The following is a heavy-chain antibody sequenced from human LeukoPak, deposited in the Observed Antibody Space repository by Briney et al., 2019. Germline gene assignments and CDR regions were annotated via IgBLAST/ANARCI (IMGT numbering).Heavy chain of an antibody. CDR1: GFTFDDYA. V-gene: IGHV3-9*03. CDR2: ISWNSGSI. D-gene: IGHD4-17*01. Sequence: GRSLRLSCAASGFTFDDYAMHWVRQAPGKGLEWVSGISWNSGSIGYADSVKGRFTISRGNAKNSLYLQMNSLRAEDMALYYCAKASIPYGDYPPDYWGQGTLVTVSS. J-gene: IGHJ4*02. CDR3: AKASIPYGDYPPDY.